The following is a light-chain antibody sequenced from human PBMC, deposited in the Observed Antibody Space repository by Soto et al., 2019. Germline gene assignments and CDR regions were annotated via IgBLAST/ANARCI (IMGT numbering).Light chain of an antibody. Sequence: EIVLTQSPGTLSLSPGERATLSCRASQSISSSFLAWLQQKPGQAPRLLIYGAFGRATGIPDRFSGSGSGTDFTLIINRLEPEDFAVYYCQLYGSSITFGQGTRLEIK. CDR1: QSISSSF. V-gene: IGKV3-20*01. J-gene: IGKJ5*01. CDR2: GAF. CDR3: QLYGSSIT.